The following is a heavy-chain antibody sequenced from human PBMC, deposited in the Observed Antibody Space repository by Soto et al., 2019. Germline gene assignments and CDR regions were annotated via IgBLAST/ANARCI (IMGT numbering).Heavy chain of an antibody. J-gene: IGHJ4*02. V-gene: IGHV3-30*18. Sequence: GGSLRLSCAGSGFTFSSYAMHWVRQAPGKGLEWVAVISYDGSSGSYADSVKGRFTISRDNSKNTLYLQMNSLRTEDTAVYYCAKDYPSPVTAGFDYWGQGTLVTVSS. CDR3: AKDYPSPVTAGFDY. CDR1: GFTFSSYA. D-gene: IGHD2-21*02. CDR2: ISYDGSSG.